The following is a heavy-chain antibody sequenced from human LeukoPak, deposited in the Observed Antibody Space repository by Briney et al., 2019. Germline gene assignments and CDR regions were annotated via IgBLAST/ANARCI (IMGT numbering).Heavy chain of an antibody. CDR2: FDPEDGET. J-gene: IGHJ4*02. D-gene: IGHD3-22*01. Sequence: ASVKVSCKVSGYTLTELSMHWVRQAPGKGLEWMGGFDPEDGETIYAQKFQGRVTVTEDTSTDTAYMELSSLRSEDTAVYYCATASQINSSGYYADYWGQGTLVTVSS. V-gene: IGHV1-24*01. CDR3: ATASQINSSGYYADY. CDR1: GYTLTELS.